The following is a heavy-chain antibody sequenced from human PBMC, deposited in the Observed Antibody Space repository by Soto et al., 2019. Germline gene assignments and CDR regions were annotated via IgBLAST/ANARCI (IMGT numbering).Heavy chain of an antibody. D-gene: IGHD3-9*01. Sequence: SVKVSCKASGGTFSSYAISWVRQAPGQGLEWMGGIIPIFGTANYAQKFQGRVTITADESTSTAYMEVSSLRSEDTAVYYCAREGRELRYFDWAPPTPGAFDIWGQGTMVTVS. J-gene: IGHJ3*02. CDR1: GGTFSSYA. CDR2: IIPIFGTA. CDR3: AREGRELRYFDWAPPTPGAFDI. V-gene: IGHV1-69*13.